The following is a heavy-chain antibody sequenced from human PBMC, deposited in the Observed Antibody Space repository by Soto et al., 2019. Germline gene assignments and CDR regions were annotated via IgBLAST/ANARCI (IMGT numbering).Heavy chain of an antibody. Sequence: PSETLSLTCTVSGGSISSYFWSWIRQPPGKGLEWIGYIYYSESTNYNPSLKSRVTISVDTSKNQFSLKLSSVTAADTAVYYCARGLISGYYLYDAFDIWGQGTMVTVSS. CDR2: IYYSEST. V-gene: IGHV4-59*01. CDR3: ARGLISGYYLYDAFDI. J-gene: IGHJ3*02. D-gene: IGHD3-22*01. CDR1: GGSISSYF.